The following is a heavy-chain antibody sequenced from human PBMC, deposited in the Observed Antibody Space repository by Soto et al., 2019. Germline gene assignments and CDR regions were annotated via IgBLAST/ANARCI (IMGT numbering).Heavy chain of an antibody. D-gene: IGHD4-4*01. CDR2: INPSGGST. CDR1: GYTFTRYY. J-gene: IGHJ6*02. CDR3: ARDRDYSNYGYYYYGMDV. Sequence: QVQLVQSGAEVRKPGASVHVFGKASGYTFTRYYMYWVRQAPGQGLEWMGIINPSGGSTTYAQKLQGRVTMTRDTSTSTVYMELSSLRSDDTAVYYCARDRDYSNYGYYYYGMDVWGQGTTVTVSS. V-gene: IGHV1-46*01.